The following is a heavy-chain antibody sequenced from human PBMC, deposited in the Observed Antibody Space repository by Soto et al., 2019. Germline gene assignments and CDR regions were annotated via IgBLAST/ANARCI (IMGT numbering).Heavy chain of an antibody. Sequence: PGEPLKISCKGSGYSFSSYWVGWVRQMPGKGLEWMGIIYPGDSDTRYSPSFQGQVTISADKSISTAYLQWSSLQASDTAMYYCARGGLEVVTPTALGLFYFDYWGQEPWSPSP. CDR1: GYSFSSYW. CDR2: IYPGDSDT. D-gene: IGHD2-15*01. V-gene: IGHV5-51*01. J-gene: IGHJ4*01. CDR3: ARGGLEVVTPTALGLFYFDY.